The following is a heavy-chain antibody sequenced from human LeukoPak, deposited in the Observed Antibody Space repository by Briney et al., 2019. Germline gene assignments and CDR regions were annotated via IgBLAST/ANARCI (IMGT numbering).Heavy chain of an antibody. CDR2: VSAYNGNT. D-gene: IGHD3-22*01. CDR3: ARDSTYYYDSNGYYYHYFDY. J-gene: IGHJ4*02. CDR1: GYTFTTYS. V-gene: IGHV1-18*01. Sequence: ASVKVSCKASGYTFTTYSMNWVRQAPGQGLEWMGWVSAYNGNTNYAQKLQGRVTMTTDASTSTAYMELRSLRSDDTAVYYCARDSTYYYDSNGYYYHYFDYWGQGTLVTVSS.